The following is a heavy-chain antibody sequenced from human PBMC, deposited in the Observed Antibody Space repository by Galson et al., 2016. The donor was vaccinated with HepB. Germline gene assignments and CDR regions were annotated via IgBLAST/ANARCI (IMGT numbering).Heavy chain of an antibody. CDR3: AHGSGWGFDP. J-gene: IGHJ5*02. CDR2: IYSNDDK. CDR1: GFSFTTSGLR. D-gene: IGHD1-14*01. V-gene: IGHV2-5*01. Sequence: PALVKPTQTLTLTCSFSGFSFTTSGLRVGWIRQPPGKALEWLALIYSNDDKSYSPSLKNRLTITKDTSKNQVVRTLANVDPVDTGTYFCAHGSGWGFDPWGQGTLVTVSP.